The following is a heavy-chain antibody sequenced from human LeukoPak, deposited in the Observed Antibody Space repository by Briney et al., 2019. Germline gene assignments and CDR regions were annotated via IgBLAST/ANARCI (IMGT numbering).Heavy chain of an antibody. Sequence: GGSLRLPCAASGFNFNNAWMSWVRQAPGMGLEWVGRIKSKTSGGTTDYAAPVEGRFTISRDDSKNTLFLQMNSLKTEDTAFYYCTTYMAARPDNFGFWGQGTLVTVSS. V-gene: IGHV3-15*01. CDR2: IKSKTSGGTT. J-gene: IGHJ4*02. CDR1: GFNFNNAW. D-gene: IGHD6-6*01. CDR3: TTYMAARPDNFGF.